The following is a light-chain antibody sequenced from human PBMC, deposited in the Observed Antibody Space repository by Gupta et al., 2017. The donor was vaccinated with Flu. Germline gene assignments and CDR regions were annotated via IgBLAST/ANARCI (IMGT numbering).Light chain of an antibody. V-gene: IGKV1-39*01. J-gene: IGKJ3*01. CDR2: DVS. CDR1: QSVSGY. Sequence: DIQMTQSPSSLSASVGDRVTITCRASQSVSGYVNWYQQRPGKAPKLLISDVSNLQSGVPSKFSGSGSGTDFTLTISKLQPEDSATYYCQRGVCVRITFGSGTKVDIK. CDR3: QRGVCVRIT.